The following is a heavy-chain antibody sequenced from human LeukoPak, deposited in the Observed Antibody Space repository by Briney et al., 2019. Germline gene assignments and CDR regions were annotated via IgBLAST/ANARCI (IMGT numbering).Heavy chain of an antibody. Sequence: PGGSLRLSCAASGFTFSSYAMSWVRQAPGEGLEWVSSISGRGGSTYYADSVKGRFTICSDNSKNTLHLQMISLRAEDTAVYYCAKHATVATNHFDYWGQGTLVTVSS. CDR1: GFTFSSYA. V-gene: IGHV3-23*01. CDR2: ISGRGGST. CDR3: AKHATVATNHFDY. J-gene: IGHJ4*02. D-gene: IGHD4-17*01.